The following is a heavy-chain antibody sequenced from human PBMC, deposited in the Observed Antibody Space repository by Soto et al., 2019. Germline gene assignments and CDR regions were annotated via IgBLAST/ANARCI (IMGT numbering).Heavy chain of an antibody. CDR2: IYFTGST. J-gene: IGHJ5*02. Sequence: SETVSLTCTVSGGAVSSGTYYWSWIRQPPGKGLEWIGHIYFTGSTNYNPSLKSRVTMSLDTSRNQFSLKLSSVTAADTAVYYCMRGPPRVQWFDPWGLGTLVTVSS. V-gene: IGHV4-61*01. CDR1: GGAVSSGTYY. CDR3: MRGPPRVQWFDP.